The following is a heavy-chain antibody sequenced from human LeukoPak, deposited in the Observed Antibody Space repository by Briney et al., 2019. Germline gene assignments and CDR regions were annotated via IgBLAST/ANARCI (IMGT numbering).Heavy chain of an antibody. D-gene: IGHD5-18*01. CDR2: ISSSGSTI. CDR1: GFTFSSYE. V-gene: IGHV3-48*03. J-gene: IGHJ4*02. Sequence: GGSLRLSCAASGFTFSSYEMNWVRQAPGKGLEWVSYISSSGSTIYYADSVKGRFTISRDNAKNSLYLQMNSLRAEDTAVYYCARGHSYGSDYWGQGTLVTVSS. CDR3: ARGHSYGSDY.